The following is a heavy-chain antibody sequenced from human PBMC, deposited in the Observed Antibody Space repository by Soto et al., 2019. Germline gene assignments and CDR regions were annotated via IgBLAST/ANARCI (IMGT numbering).Heavy chain of an antibody. CDR3: ARGGVVAANWFDP. D-gene: IGHD2-15*01. CDR1: GGSISSYY. CDR2: IYYSGST. J-gene: IGHJ5*02. V-gene: IGHV4-59*01. Sequence: SETLSLTCTVSGGSISSYYWSWIRQPPGKGLEWIGYIYYSGSTNYNPSLKSRVTISVDTSKNQFSLKLSSVTAADTAVYYCARGGVVAANWFDPWGQGTLVTVS.